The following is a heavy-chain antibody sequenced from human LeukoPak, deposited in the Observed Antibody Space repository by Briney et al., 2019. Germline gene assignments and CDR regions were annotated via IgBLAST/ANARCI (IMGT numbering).Heavy chain of an antibody. Sequence: GASVKVSCMASGYSFSSYGITWVRQAPRPGLEGMGWISAYKGNTNYAQNLQGRVTMTTDTSTSTAYMELRTLTSGDTAVYYCARGYKPPDFDYWGEGTLVTVSS. J-gene: IGHJ4*02. D-gene: IGHD1-14*01. CDR2: ISAYKGNT. V-gene: IGHV1-18*01. CDR3: ARGYKPPDFDY. CDR1: GYSFSSYG.